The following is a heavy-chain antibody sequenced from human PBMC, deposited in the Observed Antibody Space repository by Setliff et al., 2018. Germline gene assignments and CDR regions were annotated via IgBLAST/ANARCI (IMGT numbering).Heavy chain of an antibody. D-gene: IGHD6-13*01. CDR2: INPGGLTS. CDR1: GYSFTSHY. V-gene: IGHV1-46*01. Sequence: ASVKVSCKTSGYSFTSHYVHWVRQAPGQGLEWMGIINPGGLTSSSTQKFEGRVTMTRDTSTSTVYLDLSSLRSEDTAVYYCARGGKAADARKGLFENWGQGTLVTVSS. CDR3: ARGGKAADARKGLFEN. J-gene: IGHJ4*02.